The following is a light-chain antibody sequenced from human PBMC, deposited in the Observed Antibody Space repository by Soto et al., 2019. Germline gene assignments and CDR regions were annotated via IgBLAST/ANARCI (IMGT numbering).Light chain of an antibody. Sequence: QSALTQPPSASGSPGQSVTISCTGTSSDVGGYNSVSWYQHHPGKAPKLMIYGVNQRPSGVPDRFSGSKSGNTASLTVSGLQAEDEADYYCGSRAGSNNYVFGTGTKLTVL. J-gene: IGLJ1*01. CDR3: GSRAGSNNYV. CDR1: SSDVGGYNS. CDR2: GVN. V-gene: IGLV2-8*01.